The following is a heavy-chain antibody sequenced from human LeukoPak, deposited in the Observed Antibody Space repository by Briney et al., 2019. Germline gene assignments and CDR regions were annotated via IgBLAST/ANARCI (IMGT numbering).Heavy chain of an antibody. CDR3: ATSRDGYNKFDY. Sequence: SETLSLTCTVSGGSISSYYWSWIRQPPGKGLEWIGYIYYSGNTNYNPSLKSRVTISVDKSKNQFSLKLRPVTAADTAVYYCATSRDGYNKFDYWGQGTLVTVSS. CDR2: IYYSGNT. V-gene: IGHV4-59*12. D-gene: IGHD5-24*01. CDR1: GGSISSYY. J-gene: IGHJ4*02.